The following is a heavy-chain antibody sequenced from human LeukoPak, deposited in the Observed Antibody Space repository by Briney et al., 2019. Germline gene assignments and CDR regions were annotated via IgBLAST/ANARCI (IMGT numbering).Heavy chain of an antibody. CDR3: ARDRGWVYFDY. V-gene: IGHV3-48*01. CDR1: GFTFSSYS. D-gene: IGHD2-8*01. Sequence: PGGSLRLSCAASGFTFSSYSMNWVRQAPGKGLEWVSYISSSSSTIYYADSVKGRFTISRDNAKNSLYPQMNSLRAEDTAVYYCARDRGWVYFDYWGQGTLVTVSS. CDR2: ISSSSSTI. J-gene: IGHJ4*02.